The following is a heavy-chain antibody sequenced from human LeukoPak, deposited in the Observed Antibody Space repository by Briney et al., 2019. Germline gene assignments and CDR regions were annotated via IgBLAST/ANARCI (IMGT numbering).Heavy chain of an antibody. V-gene: IGHV1-46*01. CDR3: ARWTGTTGLDY. J-gene: IGHJ4*02. CDR2: INPSGGST. Sequence: ASVKVSCKASGYTFSSYYMHWVRQAPGQGLEWMGIINPSGGSTTYAQKFRDRVTMTRDTSTTTVYMELSSLKSEDTAVYYCARWTGTTGLDYWGQGTLVTVSS. D-gene: IGHD1-1*01. CDR1: GYTFSSYY.